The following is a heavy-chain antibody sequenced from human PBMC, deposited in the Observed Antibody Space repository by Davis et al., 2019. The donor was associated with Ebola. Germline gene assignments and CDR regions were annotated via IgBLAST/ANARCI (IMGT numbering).Heavy chain of an antibody. CDR2: ISYDGSNK. CDR1: GFTFSSYA. D-gene: IGHD2-8*01. Sequence: SLKISCAASGFTFSSYAMHWVRQAPGKGLEWVAVISYDGSNKYYADSVKGRFTISRDNSKNTLYLQMNSLRAEDTAVYYCARGVRHQWLHLDYWGQGTLVTVSS. J-gene: IGHJ4*02. V-gene: IGHV3-30*04. CDR3: ARGVRHQWLHLDY.